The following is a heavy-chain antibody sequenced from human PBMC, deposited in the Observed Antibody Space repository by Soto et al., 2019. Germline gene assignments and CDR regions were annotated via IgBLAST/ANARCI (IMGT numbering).Heavy chain of an antibody. D-gene: IGHD3-10*01. J-gene: IGHJ6*03. CDR2: IYYSGST. CDR1: GGSISSYY. V-gene: IGHV4-59*01. CDR3: ARETTNYYGSGRDYYYYYYYMDV. Sequence: SETLSLTCTVSGGSISSYYWSWIRQPPGKGLEWIGYIYYSGSTNYNPSLKSRVTISVDTSKNQFSLKLSSVTAADTAVYYCARETTNYYGSGRDYYYYYYYMDVWGKGTTVTVSS.